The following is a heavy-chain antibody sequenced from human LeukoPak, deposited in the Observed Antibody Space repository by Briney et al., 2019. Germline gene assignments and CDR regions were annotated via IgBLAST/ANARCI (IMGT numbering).Heavy chain of an antibody. CDR3: ALTSLYGMDV. J-gene: IGHJ6*02. CDR2: IIPIFGTA. Sequence: SVKVSCKASGYTFTSYGISWVRQAPGQGLEWMGGIIPIFGTANYAQKFQGRVTITADESTSTAYMELSSLRSEDTAVYYCALTSLYGMDVWGQGTTVTVSS. CDR1: GYTFTSYG. D-gene: IGHD6-6*01. V-gene: IGHV1-69*13.